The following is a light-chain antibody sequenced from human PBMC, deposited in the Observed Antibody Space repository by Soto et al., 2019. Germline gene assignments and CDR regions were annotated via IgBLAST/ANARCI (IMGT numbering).Light chain of an antibody. CDR1: QSVSSRY. Sequence: ELVLTESPGTLSLSPGERATLSCRASQSVSSRYLAWYQQKPGQAPRFLIYGASSRATGVPDRFSGSVSGTDFTLTISRLEPEDFAVYYCQQYDSSPPRYTFGQGTKLEIK. CDR3: QQYDSSPPRYT. CDR2: GAS. V-gene: IGKV3-20*01. J-gene: IGKJ2*01.